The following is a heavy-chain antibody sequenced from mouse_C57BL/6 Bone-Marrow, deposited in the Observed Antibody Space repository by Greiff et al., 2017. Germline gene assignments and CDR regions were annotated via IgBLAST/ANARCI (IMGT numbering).Heavy chain of an antibody. J-gene: IGHJ4*01. V-gene: IGHV5-6*01. Sequence: EVNVVESGGDLVKPGGSLKLSCAASGFTFSSYGMSWVRQTPDKRLEWVATISSGGSYTYYPDSVKGRFTISIDNAKNTLYLQMSSLTSEDTAMYYCARYYYGFYAMDYWGQGTSVTVSS. D-gene: IGHD1-1*01. CDR1: GFTFSSYG. CDR3: ARYYYGFYAMDY. CDR2: ISSGGSYT.